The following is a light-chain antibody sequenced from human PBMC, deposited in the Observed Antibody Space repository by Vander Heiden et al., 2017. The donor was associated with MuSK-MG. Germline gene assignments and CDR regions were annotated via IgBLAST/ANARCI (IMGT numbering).Light chain of an antibody. CDR2: RNN. CDR3: AGWDDSLSGVV. V-gene: IGLV1-47*01. CDR1: SSNIGRHY. Sequence: QPVLTPPPSASGTPAPRLTISCSGSSSNIGRHYAVGYQQLPGTAPTLLIYRNNERPSGVPDRFSGSKSGTSASLAISGLRSEDEADYYCAGWDDSLSGVVFGGGTKLTVL. J-gene: IGLJ2*01.